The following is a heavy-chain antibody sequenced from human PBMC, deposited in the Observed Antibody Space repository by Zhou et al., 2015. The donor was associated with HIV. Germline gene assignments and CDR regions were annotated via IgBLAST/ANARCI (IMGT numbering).Heavy chain of an antibody. V-gene: IGHV1-69*01. D-gene: IGHD5-24*01. Sequence: QVQLVQSGAEVKKPGSSVKVSCKASGGTFSSYAISWVRQAPGQGLEWMGGIIPIFGTANYAQKFQGRVTITADESTSTAYMELSSLRSEDTAVYYCARDPRDGYNSGGDAFDIWGQGTMVTVSS. CDR1: GGTFSSYA. CDR2: IIPIFGTA. CDR3: ARDPRDGYNSGGDAFDI. J-gene: IGHJ3*02.